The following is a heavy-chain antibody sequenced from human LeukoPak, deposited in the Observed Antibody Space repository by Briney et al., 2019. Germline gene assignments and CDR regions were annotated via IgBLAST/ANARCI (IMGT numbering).Heavy chain of an antibody. CDR1: GFTFDDYG. J-gene: IGHJ4*02. Sequence: TGRSLRLSCVASGFTFDDYGMHWVRQAPGKGLEWVSGTSWNSGSIGYADSVKGRFTISRDNAKNSPYLQMNSLRAEDTALYYCAKDLGSSFSSNFDYWGQGTLVTVSS. V-gene: IGHV3-9*01. CDR2: TSWNSGSI. CDR3: AKDLGSSFSSNFDY. D-gene: IGHD6-6*01.